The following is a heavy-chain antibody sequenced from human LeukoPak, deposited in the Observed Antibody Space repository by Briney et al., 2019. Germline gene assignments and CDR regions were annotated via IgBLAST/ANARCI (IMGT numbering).Heavy chain of an antibody. CDR2: IYCSGST. V-gene: IGHV4-30-4*01. J-gene: IGHJ4*02. CDR1: GGSISSGDYY. D-gene: IGHD5-12*01. Sequence: PSQTLSLTCTVSGGSISSGDYYWSWIRQPPGKGLEWIGYIYCSGSTYYTPSLKSRVTIAVDTSKNQFSLKLSSVTAADTAVYYCARNVDMREFDYWGQGTLVTVSS. CDR3: ARNVDMREFDY.